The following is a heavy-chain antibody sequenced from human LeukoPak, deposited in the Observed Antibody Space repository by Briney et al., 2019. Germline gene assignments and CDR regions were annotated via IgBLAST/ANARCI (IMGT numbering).Heavy chain of an antibody. CDR1: GYTFTGYY. V-gene: IGHV1-2*02. CDR3: ASRPDVGATADY. Sequence: ASVKVSCKASGYTFTGYYIHWVRQAPGRGLEWMGWINPNSGGTNYAQKFQGRVTMTRDTSISTAYMELSGLRSDDTAVYYCASRPDVGATADYWGQGTLVTVSS. D-gene: IGHD1-26*01. J-gene: IGHJ4*02. CDR2: INPNSGGT.